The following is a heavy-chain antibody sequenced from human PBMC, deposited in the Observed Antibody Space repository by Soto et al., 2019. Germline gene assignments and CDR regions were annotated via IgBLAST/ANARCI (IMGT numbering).Heavy chain of an antibody. D-gene: IGHD3-10*01. CDR2: ISWNSGSI. CDR3: AKGGFGETAIDY. V-gene: IGHV3-9*01. J-gene: IGHJ4*02. CDR1: GFTFDDYA. Sequence: GGSLRLSCAASGFTFDDYAMHWVRQAPGKGLEWVSGISWNSGSIGYADSVKGRFTISRDNAKNSLYLQMNSLRAEDTALYYCAKGGFGETAIDYWGQGTLVTVSS.